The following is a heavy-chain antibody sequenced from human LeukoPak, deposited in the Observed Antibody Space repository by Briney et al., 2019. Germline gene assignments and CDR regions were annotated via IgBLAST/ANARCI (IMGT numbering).Heavy chain of an antibody. Sequence: SVKVSCKASGGTFSSYAISWVRQAPGQGLEWMGGIIPIFGAANYAQKFQGRVTITTDEATSTAYMELNSLRSEDTAVYYCARDSGGRWLQSPTCYYYMDGWGKGTTVTVSS. CDR3: ARDSGGRWLQSPTCYYYMDG. D-gene: IGHD5-24*01. CDR2: IIPIFGAA. J-gene: IGHJ6*03. CDR1: GGTFSSYA. V-gene: IGHV1-69*05.